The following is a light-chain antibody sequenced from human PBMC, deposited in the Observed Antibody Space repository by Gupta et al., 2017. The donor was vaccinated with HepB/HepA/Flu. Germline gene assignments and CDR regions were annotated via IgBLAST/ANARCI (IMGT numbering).Light chain of an antibody. J-gene: IGKJ5*01. CDR1: QVIYTF. CDR3: QQLSDYPRT. CDR2: SAS. V-gene: IGKV1-9*01. Sequence: IQLTQSPSFLSASVGDRVTITCRASQVIYTFLAWYQQEPGKPPKLLIHSASTLQSGVPSRFSGSGSVTEFTLTISILQPEDFATYYCQQLSDYPRTFGQGTRMEIK.